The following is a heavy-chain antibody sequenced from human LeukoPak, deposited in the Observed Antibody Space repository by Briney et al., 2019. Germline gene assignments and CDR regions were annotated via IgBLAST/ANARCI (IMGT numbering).Heavy chain of an antibody. CDR3: ARDAYYYGSESYFFDF. J-gene: IGHJ4*02. Sequence: SETLSLTCTVSGASISSYYWSWIQQPAGKGLEWIGRIHTTGSTNYNPSLKSRVTMSVDMSKNQFSLKLSSVTAADTAVYYCARDAYYYGSESYFFDFWGQGTLVTVSS. CDR2: IHTTGST. V-gene: IGHV4-4*07. D-gene: IGHD3-10*01. CDR1: GASISSYY.